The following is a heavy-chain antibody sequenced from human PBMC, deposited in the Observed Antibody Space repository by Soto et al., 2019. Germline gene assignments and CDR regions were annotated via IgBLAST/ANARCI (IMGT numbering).Heavy chain of an antibody. J-gene: IGHJ4*02. CDR2: IFYSGST. D-gene: IGHD6-19*01. CDR3: ARRYSSGFDY. CDR1: GGSISSYY. V-gene: IGHV4-59*08. Sequence: SETLSLTCTVSGGSISSYYWSWFRQPPGKGLEWIGYIFYSGSTNYNPSLKSRVTISVDTSKNQFSLKLSSVTAADTAVYYCARRYSSGFDYWGQGTLVTVSS.